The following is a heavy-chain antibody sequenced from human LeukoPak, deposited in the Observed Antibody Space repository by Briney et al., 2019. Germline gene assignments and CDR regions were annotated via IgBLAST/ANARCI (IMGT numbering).Heavy chain of an antibody. V-gene: IGHV1-2*02. CDR2: INPNSGGT. CDR1: GYTFTGYY. D-gene: IGHD3-3*01. Sequence: ASVKVSCKTSGYTFTGYYMHWVRQAPGQGLEWMGWINPNSGGTNYAQKFQGRVTMTRDTSISTAYMELSRLRSDDTAVYYCARDDDFWSGIYDYWGQGTLVTVSS. CDR3: ARDDDFWSGIYDY. J-gene: IGHJ4*02.